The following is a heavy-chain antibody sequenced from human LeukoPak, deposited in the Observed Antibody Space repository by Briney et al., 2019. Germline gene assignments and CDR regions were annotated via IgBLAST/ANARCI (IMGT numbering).Heavy chain of an antibody. CDR3: ARVELGYCSSTSCYEFDY. D-gene: IGHD2-2*01. CDR2: ISAYNGNT. CDR1: GYTFTSYG. Sequence: GASVKVSCKASGYTFTSYGISWVRQAPGQGLEWMGWISAYNGNTNYAQKLQGRVTMTTDTSTSTAYMELRSLRSDDTAVYYCARVELGYCSSTSCYEFDYWGQGTLVTVSS. J-gene: IGHJ4*02. V-gene: IGHV1-18*04.